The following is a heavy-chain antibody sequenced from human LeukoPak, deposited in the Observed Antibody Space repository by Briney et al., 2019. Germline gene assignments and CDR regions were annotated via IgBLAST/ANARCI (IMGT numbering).Heavy chain of an antibody. J-gene: IGHJ6*02. CDR3: ARDRTTGYGMDV. Sequence: ASVKVSCKASGYTFTSYDINWVRQATGQGLEWMGWMNPNSGNTGYAQKFQGRVTMTRNTSISTAYMELSSLRSDDTAVYYCARDRTTGYGMDVWGQGTTVTVSS. V-gene: IGHV1-8*01. CDR2: MNPNSGNT. CDR1: GYTFTSYD. D-gene: IGHD4-4*01.